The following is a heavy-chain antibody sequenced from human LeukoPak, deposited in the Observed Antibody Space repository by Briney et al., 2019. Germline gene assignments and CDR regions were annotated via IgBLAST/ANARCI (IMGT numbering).Heavy chain of an antibody. CDR3: ARDFPEDYYDSSGYPSSDY. CDR2: IIPIFGTA. D-gene: IGHD3-22*01. J-gene: IGHJ4*02. V-gene: IGHV1-69*06. CDR1: GGTFSSYA. Sequence: SVKVSCKASGGTFSSYAISWVRQAPGQGLEWMGGIIPIFGTANYAQKFQGRVTITADKSTSTAYMELSSLRSDDTAVYYCARDFPEDYYDSSGYPSSDYWGQGTLVTVSS.